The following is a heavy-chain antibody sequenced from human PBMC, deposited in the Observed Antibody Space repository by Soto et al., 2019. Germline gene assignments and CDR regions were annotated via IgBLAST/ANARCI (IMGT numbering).Heavy chain of an antibody. V-gene: IGHV4-59*01. J-gene: IGHJ4*02. Sequence: SETLSLTCTVSGGSISSYYWSWIRQPPGKGLEWIGYIYYSGSTNYNPSLKSRVTISVDTSKNQFSLKLSSVTAADTAVYYCASGAFEYSSSWYYFDYWGQGTLVT. D-gene: IGHD6-13*01. CDR3: ASGAFEYSSSWYYFDY. CDR2: IYYSGST. CDR1: GGSISSYY.